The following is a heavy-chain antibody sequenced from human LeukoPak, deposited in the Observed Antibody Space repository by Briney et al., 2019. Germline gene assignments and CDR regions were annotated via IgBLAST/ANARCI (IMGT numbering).Heavy chain of an antibody. J-gene: IGHJ2*01. CDR3: AKGGHFSFFDV. CDR2: ISGNGDST. CDR1: GITFSNYA. Sequence: GGSLRLSCAASGITFSNYAMTWVRQAPGKGLEWVSTISGNGDSTFYADSVKGRFTISRDNSKNTHYLQMNSLRLEDTALYYCAKGGHFSFFDVWGRGTLVTVSS. V-gene: IGHV3-23*01.